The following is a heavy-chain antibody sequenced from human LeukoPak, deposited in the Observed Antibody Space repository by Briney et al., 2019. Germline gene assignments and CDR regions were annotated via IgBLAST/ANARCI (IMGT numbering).Heavy chain of an antibody. Sequence: GASVKVSCKASGYMFTDYYLHWVRQAPGQGLEWMGWIKAESGRTHYAQKFQGGVTMTRDTSISTAYMELSRLRYDDTAVFYCARFPAGGVVIRKYYFDYWGQGTLVTVSS. V-gene: IGHV1-2*02. CDR2: IKAESGRT. CDR1: GYMFTDYY. CDR3: ARFPAGGVVIRKYYFDY. J-gene: IGHJ4*02. D-gene: IGHD3-3*01.